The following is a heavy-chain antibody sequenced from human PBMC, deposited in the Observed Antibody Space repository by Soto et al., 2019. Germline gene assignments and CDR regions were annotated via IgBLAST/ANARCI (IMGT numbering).Heavy chain of an antibody. Sequence: EVQLVESGGGLVQPGGSLRLSCAASGFTFGNYWMYWVRQAPGKGLVWVSRINSDGSVSSYADSVKGRLTISRDNVKNTLYLQMDSLRVEDTAVYYCARGDCVGGTCYSLAGYFYYYMDVWGKWTTVTVFS. V-gene: IGHV3-74*01. J-gene: IGHJ6*03. D-gene: IGHD2-15*01. CDR1: GFTFGNYW. CDR3: ARGDCVGGTCYSLAGYFYYYMDV. CDR2: INSDGSVS.